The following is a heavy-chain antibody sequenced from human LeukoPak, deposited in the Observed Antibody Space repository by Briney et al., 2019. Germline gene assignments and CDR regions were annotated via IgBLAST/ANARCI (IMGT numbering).Heavy chain of an antibody. V-gene: IGHV4-59*08. CDR3: ARQAVGALGYYFDY. CDR1: GGSISSYY. J-gene: IGHJ4*02. CDR2: IYYSGST. D-gene: IGHD1-26*01. Sequence: SETLSLTCTVSGGSISSYYWSWIRQPPGKGLEWIGYIYYSGSTNYNPSLKSRVTISVDTSKNQFSLKLSSVTAADAAVYYCARQAVGALGYYFDYWGQGTLVTVSS.